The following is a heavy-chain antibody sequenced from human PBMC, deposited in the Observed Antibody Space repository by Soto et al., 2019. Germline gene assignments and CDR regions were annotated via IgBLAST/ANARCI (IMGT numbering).Heavy chain of an antibody. D-gene: IGHD2-2*01. CDR2: ISYDGSNK. V-gene: IGHV3-30*18. Sequence: GGSLRLSCAASGFSFNTYGMHCVGQAPRKGLEWVAVISYDGSNKYYAGSLKGRLTISRVNSKNTLYLQMNSLRAEDTAVYYCAKGQHCSTTSCYFYFYGMDVWGQGT. CDR3: AKGQHCSTTSCYFYFYGMDV. CDR1: GFSFNTYG. J-gene: IGHJ6*02.